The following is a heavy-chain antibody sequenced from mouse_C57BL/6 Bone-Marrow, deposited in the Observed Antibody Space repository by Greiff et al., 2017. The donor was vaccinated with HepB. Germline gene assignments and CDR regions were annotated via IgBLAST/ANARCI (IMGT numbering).Heavy chain of an antibody. CDR2: ISSGGSYT. CDR3: ARQWYAMDY. J-gene: IGHJ4*01. Sequence: EVHLVESGGDLVKPGGSLKLSCAASGFTFSSYGISWVRQTPDKRLEWVATISSGGSYTYYPDSVKGRFTISRDNAKNTLYLQMSSLKSEDTAMYYCARQWYAMDYWGQGTSVTVSS. V-gene: IGHV5-6*01. CDR1: GFTFSSYG.